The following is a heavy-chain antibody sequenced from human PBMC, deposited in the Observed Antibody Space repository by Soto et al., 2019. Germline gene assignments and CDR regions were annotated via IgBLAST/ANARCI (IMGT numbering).Heavy chain of an antibody. Sequence: QVQLVQSGAEVKKPGASVKVSCKASGYTFTSYGISWVRQAPGQGLEWMGWISAYNGNTNYAQKLQGRVTMTTDTATSTAYMELRSLRSDDTAVYYCARDKDDYGDFPLVDYWGQGTLVTVSS. V-gene: IGHV1-18*01. J-gene: IGHJ4*02. CDR2: ISAYNGNT. CDR3: ARDKDDYGDFPLVDY. D-gene: IGHD4-17*01. CDR1: GYTFTSYG.